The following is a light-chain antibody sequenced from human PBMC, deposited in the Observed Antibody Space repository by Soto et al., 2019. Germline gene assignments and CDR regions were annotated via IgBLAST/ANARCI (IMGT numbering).Light chain of an antibody. Sequence: QSVLTKPASVSGSPRQSITISCTGTSSDVGGYNFVSWYQQHPGKAPKLMIFEVSNRPSWVSNRFSGSKSGNTASLTISGLQAEDEADYYGSSYTISISRVVGNGTKVTVL. V-gene: IGLV2-14*01. J-gene: IGLJ1*01. CDR1: SSDVGGYNF. CDR2: EVS. CDR3: SSYTISISRV.